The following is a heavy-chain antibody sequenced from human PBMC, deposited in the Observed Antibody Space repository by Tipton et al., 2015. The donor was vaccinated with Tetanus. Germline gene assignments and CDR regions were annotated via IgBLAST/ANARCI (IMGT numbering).Heavy chain of an antibody. D-gene: IGHD1-26*01. CDR3: ARRETPLFLGNWFDP. V-gene: IGHV5-51*03. Sequence: QLVQSGAEVKKPGESLKISCKGSGYSFTSYWIGWVRQMPGKGLEWMGIIYPGDSDTKYSPSFQGQVTISADKSISTAYLQWSSLKASDTAMYYCARRETPLFLGNWFDPWGQGTLVTVSS. J-gene: IGHJ5*02. CDR1: GYSFTSYW. CDR2: IYPGDSDT.